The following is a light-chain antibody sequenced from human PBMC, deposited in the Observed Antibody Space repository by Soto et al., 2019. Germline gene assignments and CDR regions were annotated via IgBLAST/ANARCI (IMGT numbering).Light chain of an antibody. V-gene: IGLV1-47*02. CDR3: ASWDDSLNGVL. Sequence: QSVLTQPPSASGTPGQGVTFSCSGSGSNIGDNFVYWYHHLPGTAPKLLIYGNNQRPSGVPDRFSGSKSGTSASLAISGLRSEDEGDYYCASWDDSLNGVLFGGGTKLTVL. CDR2: GNN. J-gene: IGLJ2*01. CDR1: GSNIGDNF.